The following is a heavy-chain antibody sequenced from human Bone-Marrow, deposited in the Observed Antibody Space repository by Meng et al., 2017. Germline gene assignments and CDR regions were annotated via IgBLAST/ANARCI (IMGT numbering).Heavy chain of an antibody. CDR3: AREHSSGYYDAFDI. CDR1: GFTFSSYS. V-gene: IGHV3-13*01. CDR2: IGTAGDT. Sequence: GESLKISCAASGFTFSSYSMNWVRQATGKGLEWVSAIGTAGDTYYPGSVKGRFTISRENAKNSLYLQMNSLRAGDTAVYYCAREHSSGYYDAFDIWGQGTVVTVSS. D-gene: IGHD3-22*01. J-gene: IGHJ3*02.